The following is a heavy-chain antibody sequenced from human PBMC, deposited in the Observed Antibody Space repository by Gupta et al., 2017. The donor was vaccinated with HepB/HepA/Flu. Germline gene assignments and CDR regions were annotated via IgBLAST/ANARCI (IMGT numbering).Heavy chain of an antibody. CDR3: AIVATRGSGSDGCNP. CDR2: MNPNSGNT. Sequence: QVQLVQSGAEVKKPGASVKVSCKASGYTFTSYDINWVRQATGQGLEGRGGMNPNSGNTGYEQKCQGRVTITRKTAISTAEMELRRLRSEETAVYYCAIVATRGSGSDGCNPGGHGTLVTVYS. D-gene: IGHD5-24*01. CDR1: GYTFTSYD. V-gene: IGHV1-8*03. J-gene: IGHJ5*02.